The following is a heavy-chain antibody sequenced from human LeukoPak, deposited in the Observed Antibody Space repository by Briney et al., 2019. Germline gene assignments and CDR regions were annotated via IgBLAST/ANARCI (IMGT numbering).Heavy chain of an antibody. CDR3: ARGHYGDYVLDY. Sequence: KPGGSLRLSCAASGFTFSRYVMSWVRQAPGKGLEWVSSISSTSSSIYYADSVKGRFTISRDNAKNSLYLQMNGLRAEDTAVYYCARGHYGDYVLDYWGQGTLVTVPS. CDR2: ISSTSSSI. J-gene: IGHJ4*02. CDR1: GFTFSRYV. V-gene: IGHV3-21*01. D-gene: IGHD4-17*01.